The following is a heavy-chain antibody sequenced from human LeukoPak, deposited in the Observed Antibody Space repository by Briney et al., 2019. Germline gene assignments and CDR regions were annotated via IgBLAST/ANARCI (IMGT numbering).Heavy chain of an antibody. CDR1: GFTFSSYW. J-gene: IGHJ4*02. V-gene: IGHV3-74*01. CDR3: ARDYDFGDY. D-gene: IGHD3-3*01. CDR2: INSDGSST. Sequence: GXSLRLSCAASGFTFSSYWMHWVRQAPGKGVVWVSRINSDGSSTIYADSVKGGFTISRDKEKNTLYLQMNSLRAEDTAVYYCARDYDFGDYWGQGTLVTVSS.